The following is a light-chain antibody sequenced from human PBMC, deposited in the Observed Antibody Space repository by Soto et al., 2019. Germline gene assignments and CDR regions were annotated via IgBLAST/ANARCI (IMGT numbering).Light chain of an antibody. J-gene: IGKJ2*03. CDR1: QSIRIY. V-gene: IGKV1-39*01. CDR2: AAS. Sequence: DIQMTQSPSSLSASVGDRVTITCRASQSIRIYLNWYQQKPGKAPKPLIYAASTLLSGVPSRFSGSGSGTDFTLTISSLQPDDFATYYCQQIFGTRYSFGQGTKVDIK. CDR3: QQIFGTRYS.